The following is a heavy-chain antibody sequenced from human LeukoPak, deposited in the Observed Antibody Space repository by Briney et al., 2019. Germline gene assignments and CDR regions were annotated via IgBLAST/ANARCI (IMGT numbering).Heavy chain of an antibody. D-gene: IGHD3-22*01. CDR1: GHTFTSYT. V-gene: IGHV1-3*01. J-gene: IGHJ5*02. Sequence: ASVKVSCKASGHTFTSYTMHWVRQAPGQRLEWMGWINAGNGNTKYSQKFQGRVTIASDTSASTAYMELSRLRSEDTAVYHCARVFYYDGSDYRNWFDPWGQGTLVTVSS. CDR3: ARVFYYDGSDYRNWFDP. CDR2: INAGNGNT.